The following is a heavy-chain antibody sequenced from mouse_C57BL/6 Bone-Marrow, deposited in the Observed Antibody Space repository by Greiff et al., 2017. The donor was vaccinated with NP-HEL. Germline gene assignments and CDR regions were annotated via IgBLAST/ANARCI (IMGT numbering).Heavy chain of an antibody. Sequence: EVMLVESGGGLVKPGGSLKLSCAASGFTFSSYAMSWVRQTPEKRLEWVATISDGGSYTYYPDNVKGRFTISRDNAKNNLYLQMSHLKSEDTARYYCARDEGYYGFDYWGQGTTLTVSS. V-gene: IGHV5-4*01. D-gene: IGHD2-3*01. J-gene: IGHJ2*01. CDR3: ARDEGYYGFDY. CDR1: GFTFSSYA. CDR2: ISDGGSYT.